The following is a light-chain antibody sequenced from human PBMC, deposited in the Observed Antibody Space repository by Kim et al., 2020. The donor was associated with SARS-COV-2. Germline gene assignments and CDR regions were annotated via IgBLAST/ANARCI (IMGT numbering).Light chain of an antibody. J-gene: IGLJ1*01. Sequence: PGKTARIAWGGNNVGNRSVHWYHRKQGQAPVLVIYYDSDRPSGIPERFSGSNSGNTATLTISRVEAGDETDDYCQVWDSSSDHLYVFGTGTKVTVL. CDR3: QVWDSSSDHLYV. CDR2: YDS. V-gene: IGLV3-21*04. CDR1: NVGNRS.